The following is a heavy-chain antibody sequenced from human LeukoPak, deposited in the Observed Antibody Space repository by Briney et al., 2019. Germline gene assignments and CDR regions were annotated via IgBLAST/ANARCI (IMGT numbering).Heavy chain of an antibody. J-gene: IGHJ5*02. CDR2: ISYDGGNK. Sequence: PGRSLRLSCAASGFTFSSYAMHWVRQAPGKGLEWVAVISYDGGNKYYADSVKGRFTISRDNSKNTLYLQMNSLRAEDTAVYYCARDVPTMVRGNNWFDPWGQGTLVTVSS. V-gene: IGHV3-30*01. CDR1: GFTFSSYA. D-gene: IGHD3-10*01. CDR3: ARDVPTMVRGNNWFDP.